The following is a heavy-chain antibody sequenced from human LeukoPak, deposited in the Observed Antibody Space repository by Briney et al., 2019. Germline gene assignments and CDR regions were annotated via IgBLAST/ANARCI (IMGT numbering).Heavy chain of an antibody. J-gene: IGHJ4*02. CDR3: ARKVLGYNYADF. CDR2: INTDTRNP. Sequence: ASVKVSCKTSGYTFTRYGMSWVRQAPGQGLEWMGWINTDTRNPTYAQGFTGRFVFSLDTSISTAYLQISSLEAEDIAVYYCARKVLGYNYADFWGQGTQVTVSS. D-gene: IGHD5-18*01. V-gene: IGHV7-4-1*02. CDR1: GYTFTRYG.